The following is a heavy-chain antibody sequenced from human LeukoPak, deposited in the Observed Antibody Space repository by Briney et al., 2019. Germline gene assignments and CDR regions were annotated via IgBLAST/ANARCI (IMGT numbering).Heavy chain of an antibody. V-gene: IGHV3-49*04. J-gene: IGHJ4*02. CDR1: GFTFGDYA. D-gene: IGHD2-15*01. CDR2: IRSKAYGGTT. Sequence: GRSLRLSCTASGFTFGDYAMSWVRQAPGKGLEWVSFIRSKAYGGTTEYAASVKGRFTISRDDSKSIAYLQMNSLKTEDTAVYYCSRVDCSGGSCYRLSYFDYWGQGTLVTVSS. CDR3: SRVDCSGGSCYRLSYFDY.